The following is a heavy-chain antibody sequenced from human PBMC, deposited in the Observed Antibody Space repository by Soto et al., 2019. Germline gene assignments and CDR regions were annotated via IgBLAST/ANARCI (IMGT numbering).Heavy chain of an antibody. CDR1: GFTFSSYS. V-gene: IGHV3-48*02. D-gene: IGHD3-9*01. J-gene: IGHJ6*02. CDR2: ISSSSSTI. CDR3: ARDPDWHQEYYYYYYGMDV. Sequence: PGGSLRLSCAASGFTFSSYSMNWVRQAPGKGLEWVSYISSSSSTIYYADSVKGRFTISRDNAKNSLYLQMNSLRDEDTAVYYCARDPDWHQEYYYYYYGMDVWGQGTKVTVSS.